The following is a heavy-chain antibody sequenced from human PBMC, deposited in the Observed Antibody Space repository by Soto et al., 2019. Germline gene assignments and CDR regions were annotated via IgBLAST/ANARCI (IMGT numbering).Heavy chain of an antibody. Sequence: SETPSLTCAVSGESVSSGGYSWSWIQQPPGKGLEWIGYIYHSGSTYYNPSLKSRVTISVDRSKNQFSLKLSSVTAADTAVYYCARVRAGFGESQSLFDYWGQGTLVTVSS. J-gene: IGHJ4*02. CDR1: GESVSSGGYS. CDR3: ARVRAGFGESQSLFDY. V-gene: IGHV4-30-2*01. D-gene: IGHD3-10*01. CDR2: IYHSGST.